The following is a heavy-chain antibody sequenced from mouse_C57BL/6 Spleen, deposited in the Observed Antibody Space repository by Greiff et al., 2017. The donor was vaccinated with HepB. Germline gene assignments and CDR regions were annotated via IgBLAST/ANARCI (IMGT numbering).Heavy chain of an antibody. Sequence: QVQLQQPGAELVRPGPSVKLSCKASGYTFTSYWMHWVKQRPGQGLEWIGVIDPSDSYTNYNQKFKGKATLTVDTSSSTAYMQLSSLTSEDSAVYYCASSAVVATRAMDYWGQGTSVTVSS. CDR3: ASSAVVATRAMDY. CDR1: GYTFTSYW. D-gene: IGHD1-1*01. V-gene: IGHV1-59*01. CDR2: IDPSDSYT. J-gene: IGHJ4*01.